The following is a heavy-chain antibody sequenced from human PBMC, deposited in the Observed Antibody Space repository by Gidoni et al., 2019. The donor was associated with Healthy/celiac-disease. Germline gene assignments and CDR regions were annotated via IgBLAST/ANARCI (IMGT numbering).Heavy chain of an antibody. V-gene: IGHV3-23*01. CDR2: ISGSGGRT. CDR3: AKGEDCSSTSCYRGYFDL. Sequence: EVQLLESGGGLVQPGGSLRLSCVASGFPFSRYAMSWVRQAQGQGLEWVSAISGSGGRTYYADSVKGRFTISRDNSKNTLYLQMNSLRAEDTAVYYCAKGEDCSSTSCYRGYFDLWGRGTLVTVSS. D-gene: IGHD2-2*02. J-gene: IGHJ2*01. CDR1: GFPFSRYA.